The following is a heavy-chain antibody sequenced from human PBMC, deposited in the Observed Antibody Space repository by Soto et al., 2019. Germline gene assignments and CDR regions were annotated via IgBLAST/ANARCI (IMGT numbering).Heavy chain of an antibody. D-gene: IGHD1-7*01. V-gene: IGHV3-23*01. CDR1: GFTFGNYA. CDR2: ITAAGIT. Sequence: EVKLLDSGGGLVQPGGSLRLSCATSGFTFGNYAMSWVRQAPGTGLEWVSHITAAGITYYADSVRGRFVISRDSSTNMVYLQMNSLRVEDTALYYCAKCLQMYWNYDAFHIWGQGTMVTVSS. CDR3: AKCLQMYWNYDAFHI. J-gene: IGHJ3*02.